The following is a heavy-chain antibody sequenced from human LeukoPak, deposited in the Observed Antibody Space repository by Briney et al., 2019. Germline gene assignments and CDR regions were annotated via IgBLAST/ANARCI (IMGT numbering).Heavy chain of an antibody. CDR1: GASTSSYY. D-gene: IGHD4-11*01. J-gene: IGHJ3*02. CDR3: ARAMWTTGDAFDT. CDR2: IYTSGST. V-gene: IGHV4-4*07. Sequence: SETLSLTCTVSGASTSSYYWSWIRQPAGKGLEWIGRIYTSGSTNYNPSLKSRVTMSVDTSKNQFSLKLSSVTAADTAVYYCARAMWTTGDAFDTWGQGTMVTVSS.